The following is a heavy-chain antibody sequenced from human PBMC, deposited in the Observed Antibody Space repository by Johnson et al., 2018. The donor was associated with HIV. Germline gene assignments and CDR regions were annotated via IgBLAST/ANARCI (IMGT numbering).Heavy chain of an antibody. CDR3: AKDMRQWELLDAFDI. V-gene: IGHV3-33*06. Sequence: QMQLVESGGGVVQPGRSLRLSCAASGCTLRSYGMHRVRQAPGKGLEWVAVICCDGNNKNYADSVKGRFTISRDNSKNTLYLQMNSLRAEDTAVYYCAKDMRQWELLDAFDIWGQGTMVTVSS. CDR1: GCTLRSYG. D-gene: IGHD1-26*01. J-gene: IGHJ3*02. CDR2: ICCDGNNK.